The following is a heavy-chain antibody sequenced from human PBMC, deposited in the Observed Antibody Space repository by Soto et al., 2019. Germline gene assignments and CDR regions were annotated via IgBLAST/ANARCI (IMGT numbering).Heavy chain of an antibody. CDR3: TRDAYYDFWSGYSAYYYYYMDV. CDR2: INGDGSST. V-gene: IGHV3-74*01. J-gene: IGHJ6*03. Sequence: GGSLRLSCAASGFTFSSYWMHWVRQAPGKGLVWVSRINGDGSSTTHADSVRGRFTISRDNTKNTLYLQMNSLRAEDTAVYYCTRDAYYDFWSGYSAYYYYYMDVWGQGTTVTVSS. CDR1: GFTFSSYW. D-gene: IGHD3-3*01.